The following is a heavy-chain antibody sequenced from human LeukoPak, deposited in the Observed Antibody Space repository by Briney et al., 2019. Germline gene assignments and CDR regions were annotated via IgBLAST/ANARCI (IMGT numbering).Heavy chain of an antibody. J-gene: IGHJ3*02. CDR1: GFTLSSYR. Sequence: GGPLRLSCAASGFTLSSYRMKWVREAPGGGVEWVSSISRSRSQIYYADSVKGRFTISSDNAKNSLYLQMNSLRGEDTAVYYCARCSDILTGYPENAFDIWGQGTMVTVSS. CDR2: ISRSRSQI. V-gene: IGHV3-21*06. CDR3: ARCSDILTGYPENAFDI. D-gene: IGHD3-9*01.